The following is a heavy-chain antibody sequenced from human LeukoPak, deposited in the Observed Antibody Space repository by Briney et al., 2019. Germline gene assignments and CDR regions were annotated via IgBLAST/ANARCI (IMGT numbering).Heavy chain of an antibody. CDR1: GGSISSGSYY. V-gene: IGHV4-61*02. CDR2: IYTSGST. Sequence: PSETLSLTCTVSGGSISSGSYYWSWIRQPAGKGLEWIGRIYTSGSTNYNPSLKSRVTISVDTSKNQFSLKLSSVTAADTAVYYCASITMVRGEAPAFDIWGQGTMVTVSS. J-gene: IGHJ3*02. D-gene: IGHD3-10*01. CDR3: ASITMVRGEAPAFDI.